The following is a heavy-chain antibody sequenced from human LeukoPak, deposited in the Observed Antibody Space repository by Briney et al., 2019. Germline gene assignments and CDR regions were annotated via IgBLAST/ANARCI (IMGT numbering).Heavy chain of an antibody. CDR2: INHSGST. CDR3: ARGEQTDFIVGARYHFDY. D-gene: IGHD1-26*01. V-gene: IGHV4-34*01. J-gene: IGHJ4*02. CDR1: GFTLSPYS. Sequence: GSLRLSCVASGFTLSPYSMSWVRQPPGKGLKWIGEINHSGSTNYNPSLKSRVTISVDTSKNQFSLKLSSVTAADTAVYYCARGEQTDFIVGARYHFDYWGQGTLVTVSS.